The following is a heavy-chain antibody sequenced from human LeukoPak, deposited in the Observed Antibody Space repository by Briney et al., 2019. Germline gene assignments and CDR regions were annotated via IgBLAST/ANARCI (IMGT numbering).Heavy chain of an antibody. V-gene: IGHV3-23*01. Sequence: GGSLRLSCAASGFTFSRSAMTWVRQGPGTGLEFVASIIYSGGATYYADSVKGRFTISRDNSKNTLYLQMNSLRAEDTALYYCAKDGLYYDGSEHVYYFDSWGQGTLVTVTS. J-gene: IGHJ4*02. CDR3: AKDGLYYDGSEHVYYFDS. D-gene: IGHD3-22*01. CDR2: IIYSGGAT. CDR1: GFTFSRSA.